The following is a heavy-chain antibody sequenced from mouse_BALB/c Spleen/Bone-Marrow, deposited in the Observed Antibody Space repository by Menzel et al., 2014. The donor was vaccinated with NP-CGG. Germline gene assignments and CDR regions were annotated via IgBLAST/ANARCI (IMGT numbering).Heavy chain of an antibody. CDR3: ARGDWYFAMDL. CDR2: ILPGSGNI. Sequence: QVQLQQSGAELMQRGASVKISCKATGYTFSSYWIEWVKQRPGHGLEWIGEILPGSGNIYFNEKFKGMATFTADTSSTTAYMQLSSLTSEDSAVYYCARGDWYFAMDLWGEGTSVAIYS. J-gene: IGHJ4*01. V-gene: IGHV1-9*01. D-gene: IGHD3-3*01. CDR1: GYTFSSYW.